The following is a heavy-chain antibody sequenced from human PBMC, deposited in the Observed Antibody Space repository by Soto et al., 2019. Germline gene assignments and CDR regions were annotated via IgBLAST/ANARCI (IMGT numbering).Heavy chain of an antibody. V-gene: IGHV3-30-3*01. CDR2: ISYDGSKK. D-gene: IGHD3-22*01. Sequence: LVESGGGVVQPGRSLRVSCAASGFTFTSYAMHWVRQAPGKGLEWVATISYDGSKKDYAVSVKGRFTISRDNSKNTLYLQMNSLRAEDTAVYYCARDRLYESNTQYYNYGMDVWGQGTTVTVSS. J-gene: IGHJ6*02. CDR1: GFTFTSYA. CDR3: ARDRLYESNTQYYNYGMDV.